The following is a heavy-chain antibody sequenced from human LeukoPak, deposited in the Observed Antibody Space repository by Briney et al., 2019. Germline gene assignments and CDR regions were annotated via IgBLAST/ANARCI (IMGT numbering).Heavy chain of an antibody. CDR2: ISYDGNNK. V-gene: IGHV3-30*04. Sequence: GVSLRLSCAASGFTFSSYAMHWVRQAPGTGPEWLAVISYDGNNKYYLDSVKGRFTISRDNSKNTLYLEMNSLRPDDTATYYCARRRGSGSRPYGMDVWGQGTTVTVSS. J-gene: IGHJ6*02. D-gene: IGHD3-10*01. CDR3: ARRRGSGSRPYGMDV. CDR1: GFTFSSYA.